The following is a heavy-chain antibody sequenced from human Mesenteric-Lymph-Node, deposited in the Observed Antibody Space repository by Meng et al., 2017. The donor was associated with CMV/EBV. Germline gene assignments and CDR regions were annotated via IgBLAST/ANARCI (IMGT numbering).Heavy chain of an antibody. CDR2: MYYSGST. J-gene: IGHJ4*02. CDR1: GGSIYTENYY. CDR3: ARQGGYCSSTSCQLIDY. D-gene: IGHD2-2*01. Sequence: SETLSLTCTVSGGSIYTENYYWAWIRQPPGKTLEWIGSMYYSGSTNYDPSLKSRVTISVDTSKNQFSLKLSSVTAADTAVYYCARQGGYCSSTSCQLIDYWGQGTLVTVSS. V-gene: IGHV4-39*01.